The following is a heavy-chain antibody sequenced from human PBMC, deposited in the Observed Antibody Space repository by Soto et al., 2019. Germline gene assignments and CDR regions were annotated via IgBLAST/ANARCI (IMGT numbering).Heavy chain of an antibody. Sequence: SETLSLTCAVSGGSISSSNWWSWVRQPPGKGLEWIGEIYHSGSTNYNPSLKSRVTISVDKSKNQFSLKLSSVTAADTAVYYCAXGVAATGYYYYYYGMDVWGQGTTVTVSS. CDR3: AXGVAATGYYYYYYGMDV. CDR2: IYHSGST. V-gene: IGHV4-4*02. D-gene: IGHD2-15*01. CDR1: GGSISSSNW. J-gene: IGHJ6*02.